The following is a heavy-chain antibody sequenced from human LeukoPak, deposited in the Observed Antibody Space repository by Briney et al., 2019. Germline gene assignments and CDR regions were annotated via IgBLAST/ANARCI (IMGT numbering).Heavy chain of an antibody. J-gene: IGHJ6*03. CDR1: GFTFDDYG. D-gene: IGHD1-1*01. Sequence: PGGSLRLSCAASGFTFDDYGMSWVRQAPGKGLEWVSGINWNGGSTGYADSVKGRFTISRDNAKNSLYLQTNSLRAEDTALYYCARELERYYYYYMDVWGKGTTVTVSS. CDR2: INWNGGST. CDR3: ARELERYYYYYMDV. V-gene: IGHV3-20*04.